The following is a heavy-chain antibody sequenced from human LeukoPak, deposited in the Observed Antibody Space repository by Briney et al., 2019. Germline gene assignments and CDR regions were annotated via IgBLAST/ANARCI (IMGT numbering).Heavy chain of an antibody. V-gene: IGHV4-39*07. J-gene: IGHJ3*02. CDR2: IYYSGST. Sequence: SETLSLTCTVSGGSISSYYWSWIRQPPGKGLEWIGSIYYSGSTYYNPSLKSRVTISVDTSKNQFSLKLSSVTAADTAVYYCAREYCSGGSCYLDAFDIWGQGTMVTVSS. CDR1: GGSISSYY. CDR3: AREYCSGGSCYLDAFDI. D-gene: IGHD2-15*01.